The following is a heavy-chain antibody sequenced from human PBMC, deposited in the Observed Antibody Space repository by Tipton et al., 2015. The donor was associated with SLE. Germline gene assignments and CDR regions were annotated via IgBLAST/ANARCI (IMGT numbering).Heavy chain of an antibody. J-gene: IGHJ1*01. D-gene: IGHD3-22*01. CDR3: AGAPRNYYDSSGYYSFQH. Sequence: LRLSCTVSGGSISSYYWSWIRQPPGKGLEWIGYIYYSGSTNYNPSLKSRVTISVDTSKNQSSLKLSSVTAADTAVYYCAGAPRNYYDSSGYYSFQHWGQGTLVTVSS. CDR1: GGSISSYY. CDR2: IYYSGST. V-gene: IGHV4-59*01.